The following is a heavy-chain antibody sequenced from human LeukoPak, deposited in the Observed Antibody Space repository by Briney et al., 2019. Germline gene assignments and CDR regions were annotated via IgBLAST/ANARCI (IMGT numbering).Heavy chain of an antibody. CDR3: ARADCSSSTCYLRRSWFDP. CDR2: ISTSSRYI. V-gene: IGHV3-21*01. CDR1: GFTLSYFG. Sequence: TPGGSLRLSCAASGFTLSYFGMNWVRQAPGKGLEWVSCISTSSRYIYYKDSVRGRFTISRDDAKNSLHLEMNSLRAEDTAVYYCARADCSSSTCYLRRSWFDPWGQGTLVTVSS. J-gene: IGHJ5*02. D-gene: IGHD2-2*01.